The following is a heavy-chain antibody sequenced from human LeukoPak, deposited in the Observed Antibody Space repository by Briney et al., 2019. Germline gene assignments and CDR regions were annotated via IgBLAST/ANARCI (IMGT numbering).Heavy chain of an antibody. V-gene: IGHV4-59*01. J-gene: IGHJ5*02. CDR1: GGSISSYY. CDR2: IYYSGST. D-gene: IGHD1-14*01. CDR3: AREIPEPPGVNWFDP. Sequence: PSETLSLTCTVSGGSISSYYWSWIRQPPGKGLEWIGYIYYSGSTNYNPSLKSRVTISVDTSKSQFSLKLSSVTAADTAVYYCAREIPEPPGVNWFDPWGQGTLVTVPS.